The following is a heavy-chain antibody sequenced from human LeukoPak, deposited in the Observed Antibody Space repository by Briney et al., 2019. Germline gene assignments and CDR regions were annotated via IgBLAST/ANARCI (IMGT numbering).Heavy chain of an antibody. CDR3: ARDYYYDSSGYYYMDV. CDR2: ISSSSSYI. J-gene: IGHJ6*03. CDR1: GFTFSSYS. D-gene: IGHD3-22*01. Sequence: KPGGSLRLSCAASGFTFSSYSMNWVRQAPGKGLEWVSSISSSSSYIYYADSVKGRFTISRDNAKNSLYLQMNSLRAEDTAVYYCARDYYYDSSGYYYMDVWGKGTTVTVSS. V-gene: IGHV3-21*01.